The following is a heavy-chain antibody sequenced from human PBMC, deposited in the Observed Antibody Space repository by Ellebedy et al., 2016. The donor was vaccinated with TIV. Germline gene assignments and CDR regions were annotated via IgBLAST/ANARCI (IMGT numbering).Heavy chain of an antibody. CDR3: ARDARSIDQQHNWFDP. V-gene: IGHV3-11*01. Sequence: GGSLRLSCAASGFTFSDYYMIWIRQAPGKGLEWVSYISNSGSTIYYADSVKGRFTISRDNTKNSLSLQMNSLRVEDTAVYYYARDARSIDQQHNWFDPWGQGTLVTVSS. D-gene: IGHD2-2*01. CDR2: ISNSGSTI. J-gene: IGHJ5*02. CDR1: GFTFSDYY.